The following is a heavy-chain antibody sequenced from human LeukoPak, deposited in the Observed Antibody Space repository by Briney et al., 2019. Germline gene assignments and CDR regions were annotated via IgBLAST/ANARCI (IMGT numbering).Heavy chain of an antibody. CDR1: GGTFSSYA. J-gene: IGHJ3*02. D-gene: IGHD2-2*01. CDR2: IIPIFGIA. V-gene: IGHV1-69*04. CDR3: ARAAVPAAKNDAFDI. Sequence: SVKVSCKASGGTFSSYAISRVRQAPGQGLEWMGRIIPIFGIANYAQKFQGRVTITADKSTSTAYMELSSLRSEDTAVYYCARAAVPAAKNDAFDIWGQGTMVTVSS.